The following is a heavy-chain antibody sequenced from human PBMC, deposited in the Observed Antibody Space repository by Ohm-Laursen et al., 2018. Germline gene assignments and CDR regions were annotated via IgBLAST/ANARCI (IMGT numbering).Heavy chain of an antibody. CDR1: GFTFSSYA. Sequence: SLRLSCAASGFTFSSYAMSWVRQAPGKGLEWVSAISGSGGSTYYADSVKGRFTISRDNSKNTLYLQMNSLRAEDTAVYYCAKGSYYYGSGSYGDWFDPWGQGTLVTVSS. V-gene: IGHV3-23*01. J-gene: IGHJ5*02. CDR3: AKGSYYYGSGSYGDWFDP. CDR2: ISGSGGST. D-gene: IGHD3-10*01.